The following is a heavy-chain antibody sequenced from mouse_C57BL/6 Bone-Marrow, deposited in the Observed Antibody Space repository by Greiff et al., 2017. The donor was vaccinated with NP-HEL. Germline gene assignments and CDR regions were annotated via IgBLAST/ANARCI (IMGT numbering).Heavy chain of an antibody. V-gene: IGHV4-1*01. J-gene: IGHJ1*03. CDR1: GIDFSRYW. D-gene: IGHD1-1*01. CDR3: ARPEIYYYGSSWYFDV. Sequence: AASGIDFSRYWMSWVRRAPGKGLEWIGEINPDSSTINYAPSLKDKFIISRDNAKNTLYLQMSKVRSEDTALYYCARPEIYYYGSSWYFDVWGTGTTVTVSS. CDR2: INPDSSTI.